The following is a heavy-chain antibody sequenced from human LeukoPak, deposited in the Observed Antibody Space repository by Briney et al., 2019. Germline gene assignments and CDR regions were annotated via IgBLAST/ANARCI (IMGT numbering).Heavy chain of an antibody. V-gene: IGHV3-23*01. CDR2: ISGSGGST. D-gene: IGHD1-1*01. CDR3: AKDGTTTITFDY. Sequence: GGSLRLSCVASGFTFSSYAMSWVRQAPGKGLEWVSVISGSGGSTYYRDSVKGRFTISRDNSKSTVYLQMNSLRAEDTAVYYCAKDGTTTITFDYWGQGTLVAVSS. J-gene: IGHJ4*02. CDR1: GFTFSSYA.